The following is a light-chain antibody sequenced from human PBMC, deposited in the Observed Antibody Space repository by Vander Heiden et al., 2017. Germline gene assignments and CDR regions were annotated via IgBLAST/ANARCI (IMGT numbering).Light chain of an antibody. CDR3: QQRSNWPLSLT. J-gene: IGKJ4*01. CDR1: QSVSSY. CDR2: DAS. Sequence: EIVLTQSPATLSLPQGERATLSCRASQSVSSYLAWYQQKPGQAPRLLIYDASNRATGIPARFSGSGSGTDFTLTISSLEPEDFAVYYCQQRSNWPLSLTFGGGTKVEIK. V-gene: IGKV3-11*01.